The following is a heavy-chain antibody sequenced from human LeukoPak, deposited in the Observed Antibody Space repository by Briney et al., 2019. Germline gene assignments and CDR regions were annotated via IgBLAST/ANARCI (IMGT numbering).Heavy chain of an antibody. J-gene: IGHJ4*02. CDR1: GGTFSSYA. Sequence: SVKVSCKAFGGTFSSYAISWVRQAPGQGLEWMGRIIPIFGTANYAQKFQGRVTITTDESTSTAYMELSSLRSEDTAVYYCARDVGIAVAGYYFDYWGRGTLVTVSS. V-gene: IGHV1-69*05. CDR3: ARDVGIAVAGYYFDY. D-gene: IGHD6-19*01. CDR2: IIPIFGTA.